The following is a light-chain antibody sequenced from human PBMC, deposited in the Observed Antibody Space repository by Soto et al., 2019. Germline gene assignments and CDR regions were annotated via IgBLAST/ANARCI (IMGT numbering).Light chain of an antibody. CDR2: LGS. CDR3: MQALQSRIT. CDR1: QSLLHSNGYNY. Sequence: DIVMTQSPLSLPVTPGEPASISCRSSQSLLHSNGYNYLDWYLQKPAQSPQLLIYLGSNRASGVPDRFRGSGSGTDFTLKISRGEAEDVGVYYCMQALQSRITFGRGTRLEIK. J-gene: IGKJ5*01. V-gene: IGKV2-28*01.